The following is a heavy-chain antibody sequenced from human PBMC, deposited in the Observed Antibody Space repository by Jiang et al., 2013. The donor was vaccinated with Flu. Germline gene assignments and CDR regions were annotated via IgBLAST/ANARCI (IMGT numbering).Heavy chain of an antibody. V-gene: IGHV3-33*01. CDR1: GFTLNTHD. D-gene: IGHD5/OR15-5a*01. CDR2: LWSDGTND. CDR3: AREAENLRTWPHFDF. Sequence: QLVESGGGVVQPGGSLRLSCAASGFTLNTHDMNWVRRAPGKGLEWVATLWSDGTNDYYADSVKGRFTISRDNSKNTLFLQINSLTAEDTAVYYCAREAENLRTWPHFDFWGQGTLVTVSS. J-gene: IGHJ4*02.